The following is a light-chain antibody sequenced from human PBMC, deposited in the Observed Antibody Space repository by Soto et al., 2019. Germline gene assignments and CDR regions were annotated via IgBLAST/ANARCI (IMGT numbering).Light chain of an antibody. V-gene: IGKV3-20*01. Sequence: ENVLTQSPGTLSLSPGERATLSCRASQSVGSAWLAWYQQQPGQAPRLLLYSTSTRAPGIPDRFSGSGSGTDFTLTISRLEPEDFAVYYCQQYGSPLWTFGQGTKVEVK. CDR3: QQYGSPLWT. J-gene: IGKJ1*01. CDR1: QSVGSAW. CDR2: STS.